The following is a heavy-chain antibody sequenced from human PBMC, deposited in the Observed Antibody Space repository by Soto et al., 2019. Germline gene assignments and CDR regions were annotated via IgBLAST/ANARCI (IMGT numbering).Heavy chain of an antibody. D-gene: IGHD2-15*01. Sequence: ASVKVSCKASGYTFTSYYMHWMRQAPGQGLEWMGIINPSGGSTSYAQKFQGRVTMTRDTSTSTVYMELSSLRSEDTAVYYCARVYCSGGSCYSVDYWGQGTLVTSPQ. J-gene: IGHJ4*02. CDR1: GYTFTSYY. CDR3: ARVYCSGGSCYSVDY. CDR2: INPSGGST. V-gene: IGHV1-46*03.